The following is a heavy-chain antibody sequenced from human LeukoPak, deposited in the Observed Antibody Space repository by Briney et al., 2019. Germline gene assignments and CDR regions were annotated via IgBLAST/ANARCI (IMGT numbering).Heavy chain of an antibody. J-gene: IGHJ4*02. CDR1: GGSIRSYY. V-gene: IGHV4-59*01. CDR2: IYYSGST. Sequence: SETLSLTCTVSGGSIRSYYWSWIRQPPGKGLEWIGYIYYSGSTNYNPSLKSRVTVSLDTSKNQFSLKLSSVTAADTAVYYCARDVSGWAGYFDYWGQGTLVTVSS. CDR3: ARDVSGWAGYFDY. D-gene: IGHD6-19*01.